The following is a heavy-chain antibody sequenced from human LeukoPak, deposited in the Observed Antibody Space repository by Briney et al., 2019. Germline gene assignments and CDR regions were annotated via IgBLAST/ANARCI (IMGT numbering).Heavy chain of an antibody. J-gene: IGHJ4*02. Sequence: PGGSLRLSCAASGFTFSDYDMSWVRQAPGKGLEWVSYISSTSTYTNYADSVKGRFTISRDNAKNSLYLQMNSLRAEDTAVYYCAKEFCRGGSCNLDYWGQGTLVTVSS. D-gene: IGHD2-15*01. CDR1: GFTFSDYD. CDR3: AKEFCRGGSCNLDY. V-gene: IGHV3-11*05. CDR2: ISSTSTYT.